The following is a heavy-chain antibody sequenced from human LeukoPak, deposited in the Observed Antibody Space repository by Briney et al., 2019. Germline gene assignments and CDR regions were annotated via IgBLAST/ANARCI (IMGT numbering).Heavy chain of an antibody. CDR2: INHSGST. V-gene: IGHV4-34*01. J-gene: IGHJ4*02. D-gene: IGHD6-13*01. CDR3: ARGPSASRIAATFYFDH. Sequence: SETLSLTCAVFGGSFSGYYWSWIRQPPGKGLEWIGEINHSGSTNYNPSLKSRVTISVDTSKNQFSLKLSPVTAADTAVYYCARGPSASRIAATFYFDHWGQGTLVTVSS. CDR1: GGSFSGYY.